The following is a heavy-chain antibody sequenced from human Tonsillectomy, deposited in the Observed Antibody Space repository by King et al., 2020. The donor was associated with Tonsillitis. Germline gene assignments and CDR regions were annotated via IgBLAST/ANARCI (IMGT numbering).Heavy chain of an antibody. CDR1: GFTFRSYS. J-gene: IGHJ4*02. CDR3: ETCEGYDPD. D-gene: IGHD2-2*01. CDR2: ISSSSRYI. V-gene: IGHV3-21*01. Sequence: VQLVESGGGLVKPGGSLRLSCAASGFTFRSYSMNWVRQAPGKGLEWVSFISSSSRYIDYVDTVKGRFTISRDNAKNSRYLQMNSLRAEDTAVYYCETCEGYDPDWGQGTLVTVSS.